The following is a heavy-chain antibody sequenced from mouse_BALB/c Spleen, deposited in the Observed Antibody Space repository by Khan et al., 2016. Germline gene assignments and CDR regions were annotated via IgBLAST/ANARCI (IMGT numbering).Heavy chain of an antibody. J-gene: IGHJ2*01. Sequence: LVKTGASVKISCKASGYSFTGYYMHWVKQSHGKSLEWIGYISCYNGATNYNQKFKGKATFTVDTSSSTAYMQFNSLTSEDSAVYFYARPYYGFDEGYYFDYGGQGTTLTVSS. CDR2: ISCYNGAT. V-gene: IGHV1S34*01. CDR3: ARPYYGFDEGYYFDY. D-gene: IGHD2-9*01. CDR1: GYSFTGYY.